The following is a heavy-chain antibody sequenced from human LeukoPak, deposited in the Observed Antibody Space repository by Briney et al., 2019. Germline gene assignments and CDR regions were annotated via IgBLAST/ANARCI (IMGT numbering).Heavy chain of an antibody. V-gene: IGHV3-30-3*01. J-gene: IGHJ4*02. CDR2: ISYDGSNK. Sequence: GGSLRLSCAASGFTFSSYAMHWVRQAPGKGLEWVAVISYDGSNKYYADSVKGRFTISRDNSKNTLYLQMNSLRAEDTAVYYCARSSPDSSGLVPSLDYWGQGTLVTVSS. CDR1: GFTFSSYA. D-gene: IGHD3-22*01. CDR3: ARSSPDSSGLVPSLDY.